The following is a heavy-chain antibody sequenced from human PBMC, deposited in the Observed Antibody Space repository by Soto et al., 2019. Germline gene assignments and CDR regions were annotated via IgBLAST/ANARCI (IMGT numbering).Heavy chain of an antibody. CDR2: IYYSGST. Sequence: SETLSLTCTVSDDSISSYYWSWIRQPPGKGLEWIGYIYYSGSTNYNPSLKSRVTISVDTSKNQFSLKLSSVTAADTAVYYCARLYANYLDYWGQGTLVTVS. CDR3: ARLYANYLDY. J-gene: IGHJ4*02. V-gene: IGHV4-59*01. CDR1: DDSISSYY. D-gene: IGHD2-8*01.